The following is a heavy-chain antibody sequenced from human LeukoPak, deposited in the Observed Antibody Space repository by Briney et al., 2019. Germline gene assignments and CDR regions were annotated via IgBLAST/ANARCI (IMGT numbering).Heavy chain of an antibody. D-gene: IGHD3-22*01. CDR2: ISGSGGNT. V-gene: IGHV3-23*01. CDR3: ARGMSATSGYLELEY. CDR1: GFTFSNAW. J-gene: IGHJ4*02. Sequence: GGSLRLSCAASGFTFSNAWMSWVRQAPGKGLEWVSAISGSGGNTYSADSVKGRCTISRDNSKKTLFLHMNSLRAETTGEYYCARGMSATSGYLELEYWGQGTLVTVST.